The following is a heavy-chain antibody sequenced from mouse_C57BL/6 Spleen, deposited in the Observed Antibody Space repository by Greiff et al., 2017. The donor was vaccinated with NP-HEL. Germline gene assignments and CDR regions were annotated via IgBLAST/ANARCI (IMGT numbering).Heavy chain of an antibody. CDR3: VLYYTGFFDY. CDR2: IHPNSGST. Sequence: QVHVKQPGAELVKPGASVKLSCKASGYTFTSYWMHWVKQRPGQGLEWIGMIHPNSGSTNYNEKFKSKATLTVDKSSSTAYMQLSSLTSEDSAVYYCVLYYTGFFDYWGQGTTLTVSS. CDR1: GYTFTSYW. V-gene: IGHV1-64*01. J-gene: IGHJ2*01. D-gene: IGHD1-1*01.